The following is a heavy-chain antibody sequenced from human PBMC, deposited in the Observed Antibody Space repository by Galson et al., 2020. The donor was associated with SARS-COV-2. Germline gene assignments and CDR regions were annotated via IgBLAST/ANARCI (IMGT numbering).Heavy chain of an antibody. CDR2: ITPAGRDA. J-gene: IGHJ4*02. Sequence: ALHGESLKISCSASGFTLSNYWLHWVRQSPGKGPLWVLRITPAGRDANYADSVKGRFAISRDNAKNTVYLQMNDLKAEDTAVYYCVRDFRVSDHWGQGTLVTVSP. CDR1: GFTLSNYW. V-gene: IGHV3-74*01. CDR3: VRDFRVSDH.